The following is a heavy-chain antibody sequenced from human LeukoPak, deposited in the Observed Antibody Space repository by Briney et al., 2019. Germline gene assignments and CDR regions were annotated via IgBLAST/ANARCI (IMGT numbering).Heavy chain of an antibody. D-gene: IGHD2-2*01. J-gene: IGHJ6*02. Sequence: GGSLRLSCAASGFTVSSNYMSWVRQAPGKGLEWVSVIYSGGSTYYADSVKGRFTISRDNSKNTLYLQMNSLRAEDTAVYYCARDRLVPAANYYYYYGMDVWGQGTTVTVSS. CDR1: GFTVSSNY. CDR3: ARDRLVPAANYYYYYGMDV. V-gene: IGHV3-66*01. CDR2: IYSGGST.